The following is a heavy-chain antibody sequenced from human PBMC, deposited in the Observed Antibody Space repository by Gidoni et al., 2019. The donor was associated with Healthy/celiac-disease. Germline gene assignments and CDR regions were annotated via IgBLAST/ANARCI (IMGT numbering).Heavy chain of an antibody. CDR2: IYPGDSDT. J-gene: IGHJ4*02. CDR3: ARQYSSSWGENYFDY. V-gene: IGHV5-51*01. Sequence: EVQLVQSGAEVKKPGESLKISCKGSGYSFTSYWIGWVRQMPGKGLEWMGIIYPGDSDTRYSPSFQGQVTSSADKSISTAYLQWSSLKASDTAMYYCARQYSSSWGENYFDYWGQGTLVTVSS. CDR1: GYSFTSYW. D-gene: IGHD6-13*01.